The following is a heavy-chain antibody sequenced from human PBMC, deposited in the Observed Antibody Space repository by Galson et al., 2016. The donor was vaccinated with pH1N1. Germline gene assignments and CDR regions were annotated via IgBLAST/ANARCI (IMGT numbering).Heavy chain of an antibody. CDR2: IYSGGTT. V-gene: IGHV3-53*01. J-gene: IGHJ3*01. CDR1: GFTVTDNY. Sequence: SLRLSCAASGFTVTDNYMNWVRRAPGKGLEWVSVIYSGGTTHFADSVKGRFAISRDSSTNPMYLQMNSWRVEDTAVYYCARERGNYPDDSFDVWGHGTMVTVSS. D-gene: IGHD3-16*02. CDR3: ARERGNYPDDSFDV.